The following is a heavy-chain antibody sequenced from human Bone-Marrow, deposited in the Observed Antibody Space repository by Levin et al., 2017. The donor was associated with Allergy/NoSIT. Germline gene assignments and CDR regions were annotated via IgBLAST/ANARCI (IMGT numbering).Heavy chain of an antibody. CDR1: GFTFSSYA. Sequence: QSGGSLRLSCAASGFTFSSYAMTWVRQAPGKGLEWVSTITSRSGGATHYADSVKGRLTISRDNSKNTLYLQMNRLRAEDTAVYYCVKDVLSYPYYWGQGTLVTVSS. J-gene: IGHJ4*02. CDR3: VKDVLSYPYY. D-gene: IGHD3-10*01. CDR2: ITSRSGGAT. V-gene: IGHV3-23*01.